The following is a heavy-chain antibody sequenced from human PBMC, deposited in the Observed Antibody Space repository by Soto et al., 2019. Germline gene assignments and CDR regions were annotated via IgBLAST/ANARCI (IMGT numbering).Heavy chain of an antibody. Sequence: QMQLQESGPGLVKPSQTLSLTCTVSGGSITNDDYYWNWIRQLPGKGLEWIGYIHNSGTTDYNPSLKSRVTISVDTSKRQFSLKLSSVTAADTAVYFCARQKQWLSPFDDWGQGTLVTVSS. CDR2: IHNSGTT. V-gene: IGHV4-31*03. CDR3: ARQKQWLSPFDD. J-gene: IGHJ4*02. CDR1: GGSITNDDYY. D-gene: IGHD6-19*01.